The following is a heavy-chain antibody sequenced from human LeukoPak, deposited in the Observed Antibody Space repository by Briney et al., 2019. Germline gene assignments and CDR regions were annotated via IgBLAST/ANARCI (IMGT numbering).Heavy chain of an antibody. D-gene: IGHD1-26*01. CDR3: ARQGIVGATDLDY. CDR2: IYPGDSDT. V-gene: IGHV5-51*01. Sequence: GESLKISCKGSGYSFTSYWIGWVRQMPGKGLEWMGIIYPGDSDTRYSPSFQGQVTISADKSISTPYLQWSSLKASDTPMYYCARQGIVGATDLDYWGQGTLVTVSS. CDR1: GYSFTSYW. J-gene: IGHJ4*02.